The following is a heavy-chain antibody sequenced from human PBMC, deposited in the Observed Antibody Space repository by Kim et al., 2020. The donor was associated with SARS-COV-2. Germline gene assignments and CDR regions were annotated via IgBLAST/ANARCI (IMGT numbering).Heavy chain of an antibody. J-gene: IGHJ6*03. CDR2: IIPILGIA. CDR1: GGTFSSYA. Sequence: SVKVSCKASGGTFSSYAISWVRQAPGQGLEWMGRIIPILGIANYAQKFQGRVTITADKSTSTAYMELSSLRSEDTAVYYCARDSLGYSSSYYMDVWGKG. V-gene: IGHV1-69*04. CDR3: ARDSLGYSSSYYMDV. D-gene: IGHD6-13*01.